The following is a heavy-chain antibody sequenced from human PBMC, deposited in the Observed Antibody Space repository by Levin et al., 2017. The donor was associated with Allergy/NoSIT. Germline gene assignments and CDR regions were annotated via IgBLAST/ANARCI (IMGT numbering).Heavy chain of an antibody. CDR1: GFSFSTYG. J-gene: IGHJ6*02. V-gene: IGHV3-33*01. Sequence: GESLKISCAASGFSFSTYGMHWVRQAPGKGLEWVAVIWHDGSNKYYADSVKGRFTISRDNSKNTLYLQMNSLRAEDTAVYYCARSSSYYYYGMNVWGRGTTVTVSS. CDR2: IWHDGSNK. D-gene: IGHD6-6*01. CDR3: ARSSSYYYYGMNV.